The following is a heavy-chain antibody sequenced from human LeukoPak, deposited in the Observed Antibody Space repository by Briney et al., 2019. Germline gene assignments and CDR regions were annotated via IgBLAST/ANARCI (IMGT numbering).Heavy chain of an antibody. V-gene: IGHV3-74*01. Sequence: GGSLRLSCADSGFTFSSYWMHWVRQAPGKGLVWISRINSDGSTTNYADSVKGRFPISRDKAKNTLYLQMNSLRAEDTAMYYCARDSAVTGVHWGQGTLVTVSS. J-gene: IGHJ4*02. D-gene: IGHD1-14*01. CDR2: INSDGSTT. CDR3: ARDSAVTGVH. CDR1: GFTFSSYW.